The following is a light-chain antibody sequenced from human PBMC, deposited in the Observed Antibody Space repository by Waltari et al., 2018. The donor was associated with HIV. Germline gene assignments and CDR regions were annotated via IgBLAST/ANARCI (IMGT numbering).Light chain of an antibody. CDR3: SSYAATTTIV. J-gene: IGLJ3*02. CDR1: NSDIGAYDY. CDR2: EVT. V-gene: IGLV2-14*01. Sequence: QSVLTQPASVSGSPGQSITISCTGTNSDIGAYDYVSLYQQHPGKAPKLLIYEVTIRSPGISYRFFGSKSGNTASMTISGLQAEDEAHYYCSSYAATTTIVFGGGTRLTVL.